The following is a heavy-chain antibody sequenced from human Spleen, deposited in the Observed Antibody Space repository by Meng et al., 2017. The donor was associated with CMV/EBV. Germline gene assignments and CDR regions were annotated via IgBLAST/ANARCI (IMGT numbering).Heavy chain of an antibody. V-gene: IGHV4-61*01. CDR3: ARGYDFWRE. J-gene: IGHJ4*02. D-gene: IGHD3-3*01. Sequence: SETLSLTCTVSGASVSSGSYFWSWIRQPPGKGLEWIGYIYYSGSTNYNPSLKSRVTISVDTSKNQFSLKLSSVTAADTAVYYCARGYDFWREWGQGTLVTVSS. CDR1: GASVSSGSYF. CDR2: IYYSGST.